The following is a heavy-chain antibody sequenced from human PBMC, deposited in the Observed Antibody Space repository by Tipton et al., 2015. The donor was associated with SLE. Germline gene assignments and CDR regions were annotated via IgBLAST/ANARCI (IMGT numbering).Heavy chain of an antibody. CDR1: GGSISSYY. CDR3: ASGTLEWSHEPDY. Sequence: GLVKSSETLSLTCTVSGGSISSYYWTWIRQPPGKGLEWIGDVHKSGTTNYNPSLKSRVTISLGTSTNQFSLRLSSVTAADTAMFYCASGTLEWSHEPDYWGQGTLVTVSS. D-gene: IGHD3-3*01. V-gene: IGHV4-59*01. J-gene: IGHJ4*02. CDR2: VHKSGTT.